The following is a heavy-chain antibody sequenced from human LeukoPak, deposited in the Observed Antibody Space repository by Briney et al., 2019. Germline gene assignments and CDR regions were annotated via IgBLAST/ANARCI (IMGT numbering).Heavy chain of an antibody. CDR1: GYSFTDYY. CDR3: VSEKYYYDSRVPRPPGY. CDR2: INPKSGAT. Sequence: ASVKVSCKASGYSFTDYYIHWVRQAPGQGLEWMGWINPKSGATKNARKFQGRVTMTRDTSTTTAYMELRSLRPNDTAVYHCVSEKYYYDSRVPRPPGYWGQGTLVAVSS. V-gene: IGHV1-2*02. J-gene: IGHJ4*02. D-gene: IGHD3-22*01.